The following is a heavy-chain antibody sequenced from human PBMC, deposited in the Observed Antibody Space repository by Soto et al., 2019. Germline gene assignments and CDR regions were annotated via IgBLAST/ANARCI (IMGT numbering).Heavy chain of an antibody. V-gene: IGHV3-30*04. CDR3: ARTAGSSRYYYYFGY. D-gene: IGHD3-22*01. J-gene: IGHJ4*01. CDR1: GFTFSYYA. Sequence: QVQLVESGGGVVQPGRSLRLSCAASGFTFSYYAMRWVRQAPGKGLAWVALISYSGNNKYYADSVKGRFTISKDNSENTLDLQKNGLGAEDTAIYYCARTAGSSRYYYYFGYWGQGTLITVSS. CDR2: ISYSGNNK.